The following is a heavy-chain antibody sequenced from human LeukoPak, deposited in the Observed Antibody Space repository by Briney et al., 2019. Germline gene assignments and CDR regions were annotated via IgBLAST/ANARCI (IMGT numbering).Heavy chain of an antibody. CDR1: GFTFSSYR. V-gene: IGHV3-23*01. D-gene: IGHD4-17*01. Sequence: GGSLRLSCAASGFTFSSYRMNWVRQAPGKGLEWVSAISGSGGSTYYADSVKGRFTISRDNSKNTLYLQMNSLRAEDTAVYYCAKQTEYGDSEFDYWGQGTLVTVSS. CDR3: AKQTEYGDSEFDY. J-gene: IGHJ4*02. CDR2: ISGSGGST.